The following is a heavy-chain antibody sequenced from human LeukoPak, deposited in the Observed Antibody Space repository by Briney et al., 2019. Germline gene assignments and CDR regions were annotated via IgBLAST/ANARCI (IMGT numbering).Heavy chain of an antibody. J-gene: IGHJ4*02. CDR1: GGSISGYY. Sequence: SETLSLTCSVSGGSISGYYWSWIRQPAGKGLEWIGRIYTSGSTNYNPSLKSRVTISIDTSKKHFFLKLKSVTAADTAVYYCARGYGDFRVEGRYFHSWGQGTLVTVSS. CDR2: IYTSGST. D-gene: IGHD4-17*01. CDR3: ARGYGDFRVEGRYFHS. V-gene: IGHV4-4*07.